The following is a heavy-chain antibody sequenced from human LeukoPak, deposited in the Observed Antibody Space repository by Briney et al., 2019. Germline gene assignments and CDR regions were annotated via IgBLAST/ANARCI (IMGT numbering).Heavy chain of an antibody. V-gene: IGHV1-58*01. D-gene: IGHD6-6*01. Sequence: SVKVSCKASGFTFTSSAVQWVRQARGQRLEWIGWIVVGSGNTNYAQKFQERVIITRDMSTSTAYMELSSLRSEDTAVYYCAADLWIAARRKTGANWYFDLWGRGTLVTVSS. J-gene: IGHJ2*01. CDR1: GFTFTSSA. CDR2: IVVGSGNT. CDR3: AADLWIAARRKTGANWYFDL.